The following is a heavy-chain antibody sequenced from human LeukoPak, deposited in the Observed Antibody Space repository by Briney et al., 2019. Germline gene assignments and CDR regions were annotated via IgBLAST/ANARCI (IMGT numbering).Heavy chain of an antibody. CDR2: INHSGST. Sequence: SETLSLTCTVSGYSISSGYYWGWIRQPPGKGLEWIGEINHSGSTNYNPSLKSRVTIPVDTSKNQFSLKLSSVTAADTAVYYCARDRGYCSSTSCYASWVDYYYYMDVWGKGTTVTISS. CDR3: ARDRGYCSSTSCYASWVDYYYYMDV. D-gene: IGHD2-2*01. V-gene: IGHV4-38-2*02. J-gene: IGHJ6*03. CDR1: GYSISSGYY.